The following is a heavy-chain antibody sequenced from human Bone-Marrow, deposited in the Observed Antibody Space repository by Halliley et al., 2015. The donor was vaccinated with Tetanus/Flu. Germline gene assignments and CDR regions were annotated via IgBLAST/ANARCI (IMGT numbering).Heavy chain of an antibody. CDR1: GYSFATNW. D-gene: IGHD6-6*01. CDR3: ARRHSRGSASRWFDP. J-gene: IGHJ5*02. CDR2: IYPGDSDT. Sequence: QLVQSGADVKKPGESLKISCKGSGYSFATNWIGWVRQMPGKGLEWVGIIYPGDSDTAYSPSFQGHVTISADKSINTAYLQWSSLKASDTAMYYCARRHSRGSASRWFDPWGQGTQVTVSS. V-gene: IGHV5-51*01.